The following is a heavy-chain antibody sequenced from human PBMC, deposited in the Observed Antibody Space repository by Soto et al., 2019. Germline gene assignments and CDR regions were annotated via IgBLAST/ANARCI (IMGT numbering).Heavy chain of an antibody. CDR3: ARVYCSGGGCYGIDY. CDR1: GYTFTSYY. CDR2: INPSGGST. J-gene: IGHJ4*02. Sequence: QVQLVQSGAEVKKPGASVKVSCKASGYTFTSYYMHWVRQAPGQGLEWMGIINPSGGSTSYAQKFQGRVTMTRDTSTRTGYRELSSLRSEDTAVYYCARVYCSGGGCYGIDYWGQGTLITVSS. V-gene: IGHV1-46*01. D-gene: IGHD2-15*01.